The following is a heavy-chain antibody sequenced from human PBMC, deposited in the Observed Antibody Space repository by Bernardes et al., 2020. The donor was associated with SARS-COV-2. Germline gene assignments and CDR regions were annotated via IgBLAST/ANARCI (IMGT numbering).Heavy chain of an antibody. Sequence: GGSLRLSCAASGFTLGDYYMHWIRQVLGKGLVWVAHVNTDGRRTMYADSVKGRFTISRDNAKNTVYLQMTSLRAEDTAVYYCARDRPHSWFDPWGQGTLVTVSS. CDR2: VNTDGRRT. V-gene: IGHV3-74*03. J-gene: IGHJ5*02. CDR1: GFTLGDYY. CDR3: ARDRPHSWFDP.